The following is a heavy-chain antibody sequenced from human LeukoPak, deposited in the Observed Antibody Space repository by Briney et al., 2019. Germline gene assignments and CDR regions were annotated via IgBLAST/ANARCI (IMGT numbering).Heavy chain of an antibody. J-gene: IGHJ4*02. D-gene: IGHD6-19*01. V-gene: IGHV3-23*01. Sequence: GGSLRLSCAAYGFTFNRNAISWVRQAPGKGLEWVSTIGGSGDKTFYADSVKGRFTISRDNSKNMVHLQMNSLTGEDTALYYCVRRGDASSGWGDHDFWGQGALVTVSS. CDR3: VRRGDASSGWGDHDF. CDR1: GFTFNRNA. CDR2: IGGSGDKT.